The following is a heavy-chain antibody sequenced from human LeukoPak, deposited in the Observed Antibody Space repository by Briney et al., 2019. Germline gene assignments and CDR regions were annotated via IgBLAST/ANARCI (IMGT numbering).Heavy chain of an antibody. V-gene: IGHV3-9*01. J-gene: IGHJ4*02. CDR1: GFTFDDYA. D-gene: IGHD6-19*01. CDR3: AKSVAGTYYDY. Sequence: PGGSLRLSCAASGFTFDDYAMHWVRQAPGKGLEWVSGISWSSGSIGYADSVKGRFTISRDNAKNSLYLQMNSLRAEDTALYYCAKSVAGTYYDYWGQGTLVTVSS. CDR2: ISWSSGSI.